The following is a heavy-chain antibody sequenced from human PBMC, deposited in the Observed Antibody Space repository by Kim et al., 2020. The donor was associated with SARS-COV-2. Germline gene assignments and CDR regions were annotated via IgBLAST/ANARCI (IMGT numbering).Heavy chain of an antibody. CDR2: IYDSGNI. CDR1: GYSISSGYY. CDR3: ARVLKPGWTGDFDY. J-gene: IGHJ4*02. D-gene: IGHD6-19*01. Sequence: SETLSLTCTVSGYSISSGYYWGWIRQPPGKGLEWIGSIYDSGNIYYNPSLKSRVTISIDTSKNQFSLKLTSVTAADTAVYYCARVLKPGWTGDFDYWGQGTLVTVSS. V-gene: IGHV4-38-2*02.